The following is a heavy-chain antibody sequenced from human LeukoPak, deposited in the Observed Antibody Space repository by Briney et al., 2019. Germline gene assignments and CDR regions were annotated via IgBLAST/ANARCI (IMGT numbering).Heavy chain of an antibody. J-gene: IGHJ6*03. V-gene: IGHV4-4*07. D-gene: IGHD2/OR15-2a*01. CDR3: ARVKEYYMDV. CDR2: IYSSGST. CDR1: GGSISSYY. Sequence: SETLSLTCAVSGGSISSYYWTWIRQPAGKGLEWIGRIYSSGSTNYNPSLKSRVTMSVDTSKNQFSLKLSSVTAADTAVYYCARVKEYYMDVWGKGTTVTVSS.